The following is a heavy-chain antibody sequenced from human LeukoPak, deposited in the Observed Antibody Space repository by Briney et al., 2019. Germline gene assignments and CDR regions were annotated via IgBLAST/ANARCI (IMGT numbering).Heavy chain of an antibody. CDR1: GFTFSSYG. D-gene: IGHD2-21*01. CDR3: ARGPTVFMS. J-gene: IGHJ5*02. V-gene: IGHV3-30*02. Sequence: PGGSLRLSCAASGFTFSSYGMHWVRQAPGKGLEWVAFIHYDGTNEYYADSVKGRFTISRDNAKNSLYLQMNSLRAEDTALYYCARGPTVFMSWGQGTPVTVSS. CDR2: IHYDGTNE.